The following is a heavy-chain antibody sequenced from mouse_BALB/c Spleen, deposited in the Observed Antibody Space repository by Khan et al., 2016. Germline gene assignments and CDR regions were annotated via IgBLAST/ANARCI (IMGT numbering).Heavy chain of an antibody. V-gene: IGHV3-2*02. Sequence: EVQLQESGPGLVKPSQSLSLTCTVTGYSITSDYAWNWIRQFPGNRLEWMGYISYSGSTSYNQSLKSRISITRDTSKNQFFLQLNSVTSADTATYYCARSDYGDKDAMDYWGQGTSVTVSS. CDR2: ISYSGST. J-gene: IGHJ4*01. CDR1: GYSITSDYA. CDR3: ARSDYGDKDAMDY. D-gene: IGHD1-1*01.